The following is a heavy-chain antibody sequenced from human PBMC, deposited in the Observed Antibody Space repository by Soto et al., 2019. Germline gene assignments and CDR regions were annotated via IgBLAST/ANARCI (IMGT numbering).Heavy chain of an antibody. V-gene: IGHV3-21*01. D-gene: IGHD2-21*02. CDR1: GFTFSSYS. CDR3: ASVTGDY. CDR2: ISRSSSFI. J-gene: IGHJ4*02. Sequence: EVQLVESGGGLVKPGGSLRLSCAASGFTFSSYSMNWVRQAPGKGLEWVSYISRSSSFIYYADSVKGRFTISRDNAKNSLYLQVNRLRAEDTDVYYCASVTGDYWGQGTLVTVSS.